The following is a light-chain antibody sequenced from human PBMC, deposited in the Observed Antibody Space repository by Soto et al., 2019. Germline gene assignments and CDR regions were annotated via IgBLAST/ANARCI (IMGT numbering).Light chain of an antibody. CDR3: QQYETFSGT. V-gene: IGKV1-5*01. CDR1: QSISSW. Sequence: DIQMTQSPSTLSASVGDRVTITCRASQSISSWLAWYQQKPGKAPKLLIYDASSLGSGVPSRFSGSGSGTKFTLTIASLQPDDFATYYCQQYETFSGTFGPGTKGDI. CDR2: DAS. J-gene: IGKJ1*01.